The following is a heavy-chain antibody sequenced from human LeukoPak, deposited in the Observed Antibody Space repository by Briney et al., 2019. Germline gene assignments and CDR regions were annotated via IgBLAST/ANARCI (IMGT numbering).Heavy chain of an antibody. V-gene: IGHV1-18*01. CDR1: GYTFTSYG. CDR3: ARDPVGIVGAVVFDP. CDR2: ISAYNGNT. J-gene: IGHJ5*02. D-gene: IGHD1-26*01. Sequence: ASVKVSCKASGYTFTSYGISWVRQAPGQGLEWMGWISAYNGNTNYAQKLQGRVTMTTDTSTSTAYMELRSLRSDDTAVYYCARDPVGIVGAVVFDPWGQGTLVTVSS.